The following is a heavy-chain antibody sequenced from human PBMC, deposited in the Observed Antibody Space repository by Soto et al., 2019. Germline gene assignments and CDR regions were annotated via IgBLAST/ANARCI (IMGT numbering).Heavy chain of an antibody. CDR3: ARVRSSSWFTTGNYFDY. Sequence: QVQLQESGPGLVKPSETLSLTCTVSGGSISSYYWSWIRQPPGKGLEWIGYIYYSGSTNYNPSLKSLVTISVDTSKNQFSLKLSSVTAADTAVYYCARVRSSSWFTTGNYFDYWGQGTLVTVSS. CDR2: IYYSGST. J-gene: IGHJ4*02. CDR1: GGSISSYY. V-gene: IGHV4-59*01. D-gene: IGHD6-13*01.